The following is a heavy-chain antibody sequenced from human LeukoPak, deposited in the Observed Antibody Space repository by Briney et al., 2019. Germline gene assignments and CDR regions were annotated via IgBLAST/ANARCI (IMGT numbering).Heavy chain of an antibody. D-gene: IGHD2-2*01. CDR3: ARSPAWAPAPSVRRLDY. J-gene: IGHJ4*02. CDR1: GFTFSSYA. CDR2: ISSNGGST. V-gene: IGHV3-64*01. Sequence: GGSLRLSCAASGFTFSSYAMHWVRQAPGKGLEYVSAISSNGGSTYYANSVKGRFTISRDNSKNTLYLQMGSLRAEDMAVYYCARSPAWAPAPSVRRLDYWGQGTLVTVSS.